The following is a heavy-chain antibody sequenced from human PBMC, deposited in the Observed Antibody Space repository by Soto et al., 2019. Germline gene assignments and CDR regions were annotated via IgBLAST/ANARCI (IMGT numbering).Heavy chain of an antibody. CDR3: TRQLWLGEFELDY. D-gene: IGHD3-10*01. V-gene: IGHV3-73*01. CDR2: IRNKANSYAT. J-gene: IGHJ4*02. CDR1: GFTFSGSA. Sequence: EVQLVESGGGLVQPGGSLKLSCAASGFTFSGSAMHLVRQASGKGLEWFGRIRNKANSYATAYAASVKGRFTISRDDSKNTEYLQMNRLKTVHTAVYYGTRQLWLGEFELDYWGQGTLVTVSS.